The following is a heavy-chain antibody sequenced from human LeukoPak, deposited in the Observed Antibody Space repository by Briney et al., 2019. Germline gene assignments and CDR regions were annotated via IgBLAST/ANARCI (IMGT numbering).Heavy chain of an antibody. CDR2: ISGSGGST. V-gene: IGHV3-23*01. J-gene: IGHJ6*02. CDR3: ARDSGIVVGEGMDV. D-gene: IGHD3-22*01. CDR1: GFTFSSYA. Sequence: GGSLRLSCAASGFTFSSYAMSWVRQAPGKGLEWVSAISGSGGSTYYADSVKGRFTISRDNSKNTLYLQMNSLRAGDTAVYYCARDSGIVVGEGMDVWGQGTTVTVSS.